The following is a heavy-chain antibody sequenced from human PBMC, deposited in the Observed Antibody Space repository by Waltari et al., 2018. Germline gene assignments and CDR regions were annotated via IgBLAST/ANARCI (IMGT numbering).Heavy chain of an antibody. Sequence: EVQLVESGGGLVQPGGSLRLACAASGFTFSSYSMTWVRQAPGKGLEWVSYISSSSSTIYYADSVKGRFTISRDNAKNSLYLQMNSLRAEDTAVYYCARTPGIAVAGPWGQGTLVTVSS. CDR1: GFTFSSYS. V-gene: IGHV3-48*04. CDR3: ARTPGIAVAGP. D-gene: IGHD6-19*01. J-gene: IGHJ4*02. CDR2: ISSSSSTI.